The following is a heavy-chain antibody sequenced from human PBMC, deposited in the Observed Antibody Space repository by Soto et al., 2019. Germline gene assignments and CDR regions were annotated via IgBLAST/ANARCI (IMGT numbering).Heavy chain of an antibody. J-gene: IGHJ6*02. D-gene: IGHD6-19*01. V-gene: IGHV4-39*01. Sequence: SPTQSLTCTLSGVSISSSSYYWGWIRQPPGKGLEWIGSIYYSGSTYYNPSLKSRVTISVDTSKNQFSLKLSSVTAADTAVYYCARLPGQWLVGYYGMDVWGQGTTVT. CDR1: GVSISSSSYY. CDR3: ARLPGQWLVGYYGMDV. CDR2: IYYSGST.